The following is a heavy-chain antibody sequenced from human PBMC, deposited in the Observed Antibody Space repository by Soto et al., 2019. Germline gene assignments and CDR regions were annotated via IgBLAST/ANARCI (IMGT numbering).Heavy chain of an antibody. V-gene: IGHV3-33*01. D-gene: IGHD3-16*02. J-gene: IGHJ4*02. CDR1: GFTFSSYG. Sequence: PWGSLRLSCAASGFTFSSYGMHWVRQAPGKGLEWVAVIWYDGSNKYYADSVKGRFTISRDNSKNTLYLQMNSLRAEDTAVYYCARSDPYYDYVWGSYRTNFLDYWGQGTLVTVSS. CDR3: ARSDPYYDYVWGSYRTNFLDY. CDR2: IWYDGSNK.